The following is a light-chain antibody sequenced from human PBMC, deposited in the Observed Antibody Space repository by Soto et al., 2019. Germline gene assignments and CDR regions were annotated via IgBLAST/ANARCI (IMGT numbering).Light chain of an antibody. J-gene: IGKJ2*01. Sequence: DIVMTQSPLSLPVTPGEPASISCRSSQSLLHSNGYNYLDWYLQKSGQSPQLLIYLGSSRASGVPDRFSGSGSCTDFTLKISRVETGDVGVYYCMQALQTPSTFGQGTTLEIK. V-gene: IGKV2-28*01. CDR1: QSLLHSNGYNY. CDR2: LGS. CDR3: MQALQTPST.